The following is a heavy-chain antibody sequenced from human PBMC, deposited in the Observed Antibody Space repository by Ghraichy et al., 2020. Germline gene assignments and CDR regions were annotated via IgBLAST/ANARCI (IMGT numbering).Heavy chain of an antibody. CDR1: AGSINNYY. V-gene: IGHV4-4*09. Sequence: SQTLSLTCTVPAGSINNYYWSWIRQPPGKGLEWIGYIYTSGSSNYNPSLQSRVTISADTSRDQFSLRLRSVTAADTAVYYCARSIDRSGFYFAAHWGQGTLVTVSS. CDR2: IYTSGSS. D-gene: IGHD3-22*01. CDR3: ARSIDRSGFYFAAH. J-gene: IGHJ4*02.